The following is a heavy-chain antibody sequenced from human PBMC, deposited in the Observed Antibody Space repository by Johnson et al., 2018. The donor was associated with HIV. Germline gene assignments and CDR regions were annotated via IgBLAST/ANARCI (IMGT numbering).Heavy chain of an antibody. CDR2: ISSSGSTI. CDR3: ARDTVYGETAFDI. V-gene: IGHV3-48*04. CDR1: GFTFSSYW. J-gene: IGHJ3*02. D-gene: IGHD4-17*01. Sequence: EQLVESGGGLVQPGGSLRLSCAASGFTFSSYWMSWVRQAPGKGLEWVSYISSSGSTIYYADSVKGRFTISRDNAKNSLYLQMNSLRAEDTAVYYCARDTVYGETAFDIWGQGTMVTVSS.